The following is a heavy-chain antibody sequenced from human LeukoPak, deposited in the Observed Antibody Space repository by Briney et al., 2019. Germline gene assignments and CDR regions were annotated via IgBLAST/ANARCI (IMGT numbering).Heavy chain of an antibody. V-gene: IGHV3-30-3*01. CDR3: VIGSERNYYSYSIDV. Sequence: GRSLRLSCAACGFTFSSYAMHWVRQAPGKGLEWVTVISYDGSNKYYADSVKGRFTISRDNSKNTLYLKMNSLRAEDTAVYYCVIGSERNYYSYSIDVWGQKTTVTVSS. CDR2: ISYDGSNK. J-gene: IGHJ6*02. D-gene: IGHD1-26*01. CDR1: GFTFSSYA.